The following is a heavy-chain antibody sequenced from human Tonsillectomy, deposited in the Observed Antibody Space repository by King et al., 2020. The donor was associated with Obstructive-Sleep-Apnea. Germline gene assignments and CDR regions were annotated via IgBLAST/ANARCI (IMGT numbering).Heavy chain of an antibody. V-gene: IGHV3-48*04. CDR3: ARDQAIAAAGTGYYFDY. CDR2: ISSSSSTI. CDR1: GFTFSSNS. Sequence: VQLVESGGGLVQPGGSLRLSCTASGFTFSSNSMNWVRQAPGKGLEWVSYISSSSSTIYYADFVKGRFIISRDNAKNSLYLQMNSLRAEDTAVYYCARDQAIAAAGTGYYFDYWGQGTLVTVSS. J-gene: IGHJ4*02. D-gene: IGHD6-13*01.